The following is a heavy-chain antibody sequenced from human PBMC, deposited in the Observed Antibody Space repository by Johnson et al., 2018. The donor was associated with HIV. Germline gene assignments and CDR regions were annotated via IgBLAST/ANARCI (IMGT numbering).Heavy chain of an antibody. V-gene: IGHV3-9*01. CDR1: GFTFSSYA. CDR3: AKDREMATITFVEVAFDI. J-gene: IGHJ3*02. CDR2: ISWNSGSI. D-gene: IGHD5-24*01. Sequence: QLVESGGVLVKAGGSLRLSCAASGFTFSSYAMHWVRQDPGKGLEWVPGISWNSGSIGYADSVKGRFTISRDNARYSLYLQMNSLRAEDTALYYCAKDREMATITFVEVAFDIWGQGTMVTVSS.